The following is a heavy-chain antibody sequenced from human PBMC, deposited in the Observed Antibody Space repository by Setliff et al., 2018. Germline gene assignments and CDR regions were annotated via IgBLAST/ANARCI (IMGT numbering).Heavy chain of an antibody. V-gene: IGHV4-61*01. CDR3: AREQWLDPPGYYYMDV. CDR1: GGSVSSGSYS. D-gene: IGHD6-19*01. CDR2: IYIGGSA. J-gene: IGHJ6*03. Sequence: SETLSLTCTVSGGSVSSGSYSWSWIRQPPGKGLEWIGHIYIGGSANYNPSLKSRVTMSIDTSKNQFSLKLTSVTAADTAVYYCAREQWLDPPGYYYMDVWAKGTTVTVSS.